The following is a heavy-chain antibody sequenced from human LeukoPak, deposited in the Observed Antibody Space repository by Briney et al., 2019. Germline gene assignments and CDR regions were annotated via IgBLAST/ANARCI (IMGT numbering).Heavy chain of an antibody. CDR1: GGSFSGYY. V-gene: IGHV4-34*01. CDR2: INHSGST. D-gene: IGHD4-17*01. J-gene: IGHJ4*02. CDR3: ARGHDYGDYYLDY. Sequence: SETLSLTCAVYGGSFSGYYWSWIRQPPGKGLEWIGEINHSGSTNYNPSLKSRVTISVDTSKNQFSLKLSSVTAADTAVYYCARGHDYGDYYLDYWDQGTLVTVSS.